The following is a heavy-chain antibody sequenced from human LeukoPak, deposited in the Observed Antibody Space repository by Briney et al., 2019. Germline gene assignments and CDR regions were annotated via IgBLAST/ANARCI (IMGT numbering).Heavy chain of an antibody. D-gene: IGHD3-3*01. Sequence: SVKVSCKASGGTFSSYTISWVRQAPGQGLEWMGRIIPILGIANYAQKFQGRVTITGDKSMSTAYMELSSLRSEDTAVYYCARDTRLVLRFLEWLRPIDAFDIWGQGTMVTVSS. V-gene: IGHV1-69*04. CDR1: GGTFSSYT. CDR2: IIPILGIA. J-gene: IGHJ3*02. CDR3: ARDTRLVLRFLEWLRPIDAFDI.